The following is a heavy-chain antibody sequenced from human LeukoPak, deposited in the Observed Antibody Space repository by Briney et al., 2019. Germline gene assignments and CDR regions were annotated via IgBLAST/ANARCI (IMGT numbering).Heavy chain of an antibody. CDR1: GFTFSSYA. CDR2: ISDSGGST. J-gene: IGHJ4*02. D-gene: IGHD2-15*01. V-gene: IGHV3-23*01. Sequence: GGSLRLSCAASGFTFSSYAMSWVRQAPGKGLEWVSVISDSGGSTYYADSVKGRFTISRDNSKNTLYLQMNSLRAEDTAVYYCAKLTLLGYCSGGSCYDRRVFDYWGQGTLVTVSS. CDR3: AKLTLLGYCSGGSCYDRRVFDY.